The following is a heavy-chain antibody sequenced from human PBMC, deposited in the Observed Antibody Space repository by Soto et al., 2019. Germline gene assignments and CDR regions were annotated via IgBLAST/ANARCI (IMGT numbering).Heavy chain of an antibody. CDR3: ARVPTISYYAFWSGFYSRDTQNHYGMDV. V-gene: IGHV4-34*01. Sequence: VQLVESGGGLVKPGGSLRLSCAASGFTFSSYSMNWVRQAPGKGLEWIGEINHSGSTNYNPSLKSRVTISVDTSKNQFSLKLSSVTAADTAVYYCARVPTISYYAFWSGFYSRDTQNHYGMDVWGPGTTVTVSS. D-gene: IGHD3-3*01. CDR2: INHSGST. J-gene: IGHJ6*02. CDR1: GFTFSSYS.